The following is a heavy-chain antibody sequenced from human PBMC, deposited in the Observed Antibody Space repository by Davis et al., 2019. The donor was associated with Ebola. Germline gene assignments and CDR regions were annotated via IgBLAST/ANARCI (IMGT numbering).Heavy chain of an antibody. CDR3: ARGGITMVVVPLDYTFYAMDV. CDR1: GYTFTGYY. D-gene: IGHD3-22*01. J-gene: IGHJ6*02. CDR2: INPNSGGT. V-gene: IGHV1-2*06. Sequence: ASVKVSCRASGYTFTGYYIHWVRQAPGQGLEWMGRINPNSGGTNYAQKVRGRVTMTRDTSISTAYMELSRLRSDDTAVYYCARGGITMVVVPLDYTFYAMDVWGQGTTVTVSS.